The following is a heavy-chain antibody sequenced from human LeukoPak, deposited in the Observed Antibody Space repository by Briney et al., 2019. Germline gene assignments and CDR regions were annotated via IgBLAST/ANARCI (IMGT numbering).Heavy chain of an antibody. CDR3: ARNLLGCKAVDY. CDR1: GFIFSNHW. D-gene: IGHD3-16*01. Sequence: SGGSLRLSCAASGFIFSNHWMTWVRQAPGKGLEWVANIEQHGSEKYYVDSVKGRFTISRDNAQNSLYLQMNSLRAEDEAVYYCARNLLGCKAVDYWGQGTPVTVSS. CDR2: IEQHGSEK. J-gene: IGHJ4*02. V-gene: IGHV3-7*01.